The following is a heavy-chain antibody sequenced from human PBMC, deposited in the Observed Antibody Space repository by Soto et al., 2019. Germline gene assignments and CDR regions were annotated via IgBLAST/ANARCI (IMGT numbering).Heavy chain of an antibody. J-gene: IGHJ4*02. CDR1: GYTFSKYE. CDR2: ISANSGRA. D-gene: IGHD3-3*01. CDR3: VRQYYDFWTDFPDFDY. V-gene: IGHV1-18*01. Sequence: ASVKVSCKTSGYTFSKYEISWVRQAPGQGLEWMGLISANSGRANYAQKLQGRVTMTTDTSTSTAYMELRSLRSDDTAVYYCVRQYYDFWTDFPDFDYWGQGTLVTVSS.